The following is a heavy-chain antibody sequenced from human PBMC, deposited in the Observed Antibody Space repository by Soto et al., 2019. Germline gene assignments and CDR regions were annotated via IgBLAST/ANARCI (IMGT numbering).Heavy chain of an antibody. CDR2: ISYDGSNK. CDR1: GFTFSSYG. V-gene: IGHV3-30*18. J-gene: IGHJ3*02. Sequence: GGSRKLSCAASGFTFSSYGMHGGRQAPGKGLEWVAVISYDGSNKYYADSVKGRFTISRDNSKNTLYLQMNSLRAEDTAVYYCAKDNGDSNAFDIWGQGTMVTVSS. D-gene: IGHD4-17*01. CDR3: AKDNGDSNAFDI.